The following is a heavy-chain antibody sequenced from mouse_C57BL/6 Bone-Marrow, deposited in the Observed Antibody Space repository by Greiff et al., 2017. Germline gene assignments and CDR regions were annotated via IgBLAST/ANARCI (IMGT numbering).Heavy chain of an antibody. CDR2: ISSGRSTI. D-gene: IGHD1-1*01. CDR3: ARRGGSSSYWYFDV. V-gene: IGHV5-17*01. Sequence: EVKLMESGGGLVKPGGSLKLSCAASGFTFSDYGMHWVRQAPEKGLEWVAYISSGRSTIYYADTVKGRFTISRDNAKNTLFLQMTSLRSEDTAMYYCARRGGSSSYWYFDVWGTGTTVTVSS. CDR1: GFTFSDYG. J-gene: IGHJ1*03.